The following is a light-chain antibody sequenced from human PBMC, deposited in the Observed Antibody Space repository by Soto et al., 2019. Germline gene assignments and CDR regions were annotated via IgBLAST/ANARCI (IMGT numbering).Light chain of an antibody. Sequence: DIQMTQSPSSLSASVGDRVTITCRASQGISNYLAWYQQKPGKVPKLLIYAASTLQSGVPSRFSGSGSGTDCTLTISSLQPEDVATYYCQKYNSALIFTFGPGTKVDIK. CDR3: QKYNSALIFT. CDR1: QGISNY. J-gene: IGKJ3*01. CDR2: AAS. V-gene: IGKV1-27*01.